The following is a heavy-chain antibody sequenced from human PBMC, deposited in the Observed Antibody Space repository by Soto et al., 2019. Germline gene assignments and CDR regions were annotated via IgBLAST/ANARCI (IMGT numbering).Heavy chain of an antibody. CDR2: MNPKSGQT. V-gene: IGHV1-8*01. D-gene: IGHD5-18*01. CDR1: GYTFSNYD. Sequence: ASVKVSCKASGYTFSNYDINWVRQASGQGLELMGWMNPKSGQTGYAPRFQGRVTMTGNTSISTAYMELSSLRSDDTAVYYCARDIGPALDWFGPWGQGTLVTSPQ. J-gene: IGHJ5*02. CDR3: ARDIGPALDWFGP.